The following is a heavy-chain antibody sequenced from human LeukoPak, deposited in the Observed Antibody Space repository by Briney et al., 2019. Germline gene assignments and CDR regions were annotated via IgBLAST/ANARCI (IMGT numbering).Heavy chain of an antibody. Sequence: GGSLRLSCAASGFTFSTSAVSWVRQAPGKGLEWVSGISSSGGGTYYADSVKGRFTISRDNSRNTLYLQMNSLRAEDTAIYFCAKDHLSTGWAYCFDYWGRGALVTVSS. J-gene: IGHJ4*02. V-gene: IGHV3-23*01. D-gene: IGHD6-19*01. CDR3: AKDHLSTGWAYCFDY. CDR1: GFTFSTSA. CDR2: ISSSGGGT.